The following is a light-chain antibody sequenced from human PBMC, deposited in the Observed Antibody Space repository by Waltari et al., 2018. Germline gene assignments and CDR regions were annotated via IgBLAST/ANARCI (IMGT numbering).Light chain of an antibody. V-gene: IGLV2-23*01. CDR3: CSYAGSSTVV. CDR2: EGS. J-gene: IGLJ2*01. CDR1: SSDVGSYNL. Sequence: QSALTQPASVSGSPGPSITISCTGTSSDVGSYNLVSWYQQYPGKAPKRMIYEGSKRPSGVSHRFSGSKSGNTASLTIYGLQAEDEADYYCCSYAGSSTVVFGGGTKLTVL.